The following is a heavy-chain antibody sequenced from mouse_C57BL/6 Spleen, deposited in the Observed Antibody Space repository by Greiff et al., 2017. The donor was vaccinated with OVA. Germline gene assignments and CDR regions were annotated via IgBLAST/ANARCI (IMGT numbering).Heavy chain of an antibody. J-gene: IGHJ2*01. D-gene: IGHD1-1*01. CDR2: ISSGSSTI. CDR3: ARKSTVVADYFDY. V-gene: IGHV5-17*01. CDR1: GFTFSDYG. Sequence: EVMLVESGGGLVKPGGSLKLSCAASGFTFSDYGMHWVRQAPEKGLEWVAYISSGSSTIYYADTVKGRFTISIDNAKNTLFLQMTSLRSEDTAMYYCARKSTVVADYFDYWGQGTTLTVSS.